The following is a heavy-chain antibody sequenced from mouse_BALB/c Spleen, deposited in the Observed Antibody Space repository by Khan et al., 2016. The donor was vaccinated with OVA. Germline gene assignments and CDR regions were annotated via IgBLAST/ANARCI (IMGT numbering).Heavy chain of an antibody. J-gene: IGHJ2*01. CDR1: GYSITSDYA. V-gene: IGHV3-2*02. CDR2: ISYSGRT. Sequence: EVQLQESGPGLVKPSQSLSLTCTVTGYSITSDYAWNWIRQFPGNKLEWMGYISYSGRTSYNPSLQSRISITRDTSQNQFFLQLNSVTTEDTATYSGARSVTITTVVATDIDYWGQGTTLTVSS. CDR3: ARSVTITTVVATDIDY. D-gene: IGHD1-1*01.